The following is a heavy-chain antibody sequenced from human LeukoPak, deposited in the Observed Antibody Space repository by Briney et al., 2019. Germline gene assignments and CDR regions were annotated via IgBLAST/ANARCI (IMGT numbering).Heavy chain of an antibody. CDR1: GFTVSSNY. CDR3: ARGNWNYHYYFDY. J-gene: IGHJ4*02. Sequence: GSLRLSCAASGFTVSSNYMSWVRQAPGKGLEWVSVIYSGGSTYYADSVKGRFTISRDNSKNTLYLQMNSLRAEDTAVYYCARGNWNYHYYFDYWGQGTLVTVSS. D-gene: IGHD1-7*01. V-gene: IGHV3-66*02. CDR2: IYSGGST.